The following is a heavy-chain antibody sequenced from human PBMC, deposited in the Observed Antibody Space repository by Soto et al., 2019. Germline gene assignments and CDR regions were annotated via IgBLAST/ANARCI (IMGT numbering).Heavy chain of an antibody. CDR3: AKDIYYYGSGSYDY. D-gene: IGHD3-10*01. CDR1: GFTFDDYA. V-gene: IGHV3-9*01. Sequence: GGSLRLSCVASGFTFDDYAMHWVRQAPGKGLEWVSGISWNSGSIGYADSVKGRFTISRDNAKNSLYLQMNSLRAEDTALYYCAKDIYYYGSGSYDYWGQGTLVTVSS. CDR2: ISWNSGSI. J-gene: IGHJ4*02.